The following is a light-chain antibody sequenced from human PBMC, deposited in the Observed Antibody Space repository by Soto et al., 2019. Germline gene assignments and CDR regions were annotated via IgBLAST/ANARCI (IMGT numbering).Light chain of an antibody. CDR3: SSYTSSSTVV. V-gene: IGLV2-14*01. Sequence: QSALTQPASVSGSPGQSITISCTGTSSDVGGYNYVSWYQQHPGKAPKLMIYDVSNRPSGVSNRVSGSKSGNTASLTISGLQAEDEADYYCSSYTSSSTVVFGGGTKVTV. J-gene: IGLJ2*01. CDR2: DVS. CDR1: SSDVGGYNY.